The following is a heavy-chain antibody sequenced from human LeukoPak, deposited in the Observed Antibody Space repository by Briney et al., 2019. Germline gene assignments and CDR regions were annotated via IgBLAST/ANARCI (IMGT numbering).Heavy chain of an antibody. CDR3: AKLRDGSGYYDFWSGYYLVLGVDY. CDR2: ISGSGGST. D-gene: IGHD3-3*01. J-gene: IGHJ4*02. CDR1: GFTFSSYA. Sequence: PGGSLRLSCAASGFTFSSYAMSWVRQAPGKGLEWVSAISGSGGSTYYADSVKGRFTISRDNSKNTLYLQMNSLRAEDTAVYYCAKLRDGSGYYDFWSGYYLVLGVDYWGQGTLVTVSS. V-gene: IGHV3-23*01.